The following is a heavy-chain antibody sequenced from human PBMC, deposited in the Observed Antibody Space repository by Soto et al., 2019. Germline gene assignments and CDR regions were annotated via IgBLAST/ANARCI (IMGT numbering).Heavy chain of an antibody. J-gene: IGHJ5*02. CDR1: GGTIRSPDW. D-gene: IGHD6-19*01. CDR3: ARGRGRYSSGWSWFDP. CDR2: IFQSGST. V-gene: IGHV4-4*02. Sequence: SETLSLTCGVSGGTIRSPDWWTWVRQPPGKGLEWIGEIFQSGSTNHTPSLESRVTISVDKSKNQFSLTLTSVTAADTAVYFCARGRGRYSSGWSWFDPWGQGILVTVSS.